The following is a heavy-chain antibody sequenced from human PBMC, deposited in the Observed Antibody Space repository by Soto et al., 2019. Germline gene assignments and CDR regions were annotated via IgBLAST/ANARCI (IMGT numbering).Heavy chain of an antibody. CDR2: IWYDGSNK. V-gene: IGHV3-33*06. D-gene: IGHD6-13*01. Sequence: QVQLVESGGGVVQPGRSLRLSCAASGFTFSSYGMHWVRQAPGKGLEWVAVIWYDGSNKYYADSVKGRFTISRDNSKNTLYLQMNSLRAEDTAVYYCAKLEYSSSWYLFDYWGQGTLVTVSS. CDR1: GFTFSSYG. J-gene: IGHJ4*02. CDR3: AKLEYSSSWYLFDY.